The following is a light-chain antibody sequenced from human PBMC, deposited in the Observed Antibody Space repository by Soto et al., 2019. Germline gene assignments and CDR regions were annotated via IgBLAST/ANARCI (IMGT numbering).Light chain of an antibody. J-gene: IGLJ2*01. CDR1: SSDVGGYHY. V-gene: IGLV2-8*01. CDR2: EVT. Sequence: QSALTQPPSASGSPGQSVTISCTGTSSDVGGYHYVSWYQQHPGKAPKLMIHEVTKRPSGVPDRFSGSKSGNTASLTVSGLQGEDEADYYCCSYAGNRIFIFGGGTKVTVL. CDR3: CSYAGNRIFI.